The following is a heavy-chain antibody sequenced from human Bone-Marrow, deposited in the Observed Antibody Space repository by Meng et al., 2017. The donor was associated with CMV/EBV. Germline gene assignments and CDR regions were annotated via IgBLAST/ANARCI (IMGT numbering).Heavy chain of an antibody. CDR1: GFTFSSYA. CDR3: ARDCWSGYYLGRDD. J-gene: IGHJ6*02. Sequence: GGSLRLSCAASGFTFSSYAMHWVRQAPGKGLEWVAVISYDGSNKYYADTVKGRFTIYRDNSKNTLYLQMNSLRAEDTAVYYCARDCWSGYYLGRDDWGQGTTVTVSS. V-gene: IGHV3-30-3*01. CDR2: ISYDGSNK. D-gene: IGHD3-3*01.